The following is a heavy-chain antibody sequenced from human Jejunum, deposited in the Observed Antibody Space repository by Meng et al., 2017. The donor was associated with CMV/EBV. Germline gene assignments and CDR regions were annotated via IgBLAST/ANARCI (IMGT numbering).Heavy chain of an antibody. V-gene: IGHV1-69*06. J-gene: IGHJ6*02. CDR1: GGTFSSYA. D-gene: IGHD3/OR15-3a*01. CDR3: YESWTALYGMDV. CDR2: IILIKGKA. Sequence: KASGGTFSSYAISWVRHAPGQGLEWMGGIILIKGKANYAQKFQGRVTITADKFTSTAYMEVNSLRSEDTAVYYCYESWTALYGMDVWGQGTTVTVSS.